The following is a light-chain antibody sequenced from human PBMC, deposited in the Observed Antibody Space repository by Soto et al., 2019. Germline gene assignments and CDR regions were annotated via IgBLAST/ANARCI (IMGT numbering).Light chain of an antibody. J-gene: IGKJ4*01. Sequence: ETVMTQSPATLSMSPGERATLSCRASQSISSNLAWYQQRPGQAPRLLISDASTRATSTPARFNGSGSGTEFTLAISSLQSEDFAIYYCHQYNTWPLTFGGGTKVDIK. CDR3: HQYNTWPLT. V-gene: IGKV3-15*01. CDR2: DAS. CDR1: QSISSN.